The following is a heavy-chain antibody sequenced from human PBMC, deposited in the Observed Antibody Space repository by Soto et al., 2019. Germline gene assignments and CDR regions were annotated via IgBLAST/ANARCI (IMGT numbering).Heavy chain of an antibody. J-gene: IGHJ6*02. CDR3: AKARLYYYYGMDV. V-gene: IGHV3-13*01. CDR1: GFSFSSYD. CDR2: IGADGDT. Sequence: EVQLVESGGGLVQTGGSLRLSCEGSGFSFSSYDMHWVRQAAGKRLEWVAAIGADGDTYYSDSERGRLTISRENTKNSLYLQMNSLRTGDTGVYHCAKARLYYYYGMDVWGPGTMVTVSS.